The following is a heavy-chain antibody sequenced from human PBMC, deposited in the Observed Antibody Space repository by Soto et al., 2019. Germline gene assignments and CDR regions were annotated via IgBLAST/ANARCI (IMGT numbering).Heavy chain of an antibody. CDR1: GGSISSGGYS. V-gene: IGHV4-30-2*01. Sequence: QLQLQESGSGLVKPSQTLSLTCAVSGGSISSGGYSWSWIRQPPGKGLEWIGYIYHSGITYYNPSHTRRVTISVHRSKNQLSRKLSSVTAADRAVYYCARGYRYGSFDSVGQGTLVTVSS. J-gene: IGHJ4*02. CDR2: IYHSGIT. D-gene: IGHD5-18*01. CDR3: ARGYRYGSFDS.